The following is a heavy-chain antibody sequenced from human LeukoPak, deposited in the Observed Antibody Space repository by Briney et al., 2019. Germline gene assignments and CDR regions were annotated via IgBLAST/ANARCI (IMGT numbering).Heavy chain of an antibody. Sequence: PGGSLRLSCAASRFIFNNYPMSWIRQPPGKGLEWIGEINHSGSTNYNPSPKSRVTISVDTSKNQFSLKLSSVTAADTAVYYCARNAPSYIQLWQIYYFDYWGQGTLVTVSS. CDR2: INHSGST. D-gene: IGHD5-18*01. V-gene: IGHV4-34*01. CDR1: RFIFNNYP. CDR3: ARNAPSYIQLWQIYYFDY. J-gene: IGHJ4*02.